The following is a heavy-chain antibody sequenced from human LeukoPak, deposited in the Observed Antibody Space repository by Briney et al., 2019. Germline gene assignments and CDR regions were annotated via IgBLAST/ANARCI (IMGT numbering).Heavy chain of an antibody. V-gene: IGHV3-21*01. CDR1: GFTFSGYS. CDR2: ITSSGSSM. Sequence: GGSLRLSCAGSGFTFSGYSLNWVRQAPGKGLEWVSSITSSGSSMYYADSVKGRFTISRDNAKNTLYLQMNSLRAEDTAVYYCARPFDYWGQGTLVTVSS. J-gene: IGHJ4*02. CDR3: ARPFDY.